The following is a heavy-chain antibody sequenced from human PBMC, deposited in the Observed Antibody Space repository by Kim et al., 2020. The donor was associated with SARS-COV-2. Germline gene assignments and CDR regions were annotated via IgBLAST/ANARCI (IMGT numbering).Heavy chain of an antibody. V-gene: IGHV4-59*12. J-gene: IGHJ4*01. CDR3: AREEGIAVAGTRYFDY. Sequence: SETLSLTCTVYGGSISSYYWSWIRQPPGKGLEWIGYIYYSGSTNYNPSLKSRVTISVDTSKNQFFLKLRSVTAADTAVIYCAREEGIAVAGTRYFDYLG. CDR1: GGSISSYY. CDR2: IYYSGST. D-gene: IGHD6-19*01.